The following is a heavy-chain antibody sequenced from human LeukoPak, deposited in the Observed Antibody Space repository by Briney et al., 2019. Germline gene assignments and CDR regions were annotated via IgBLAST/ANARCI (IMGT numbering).Heavy chain of an antibody. J-gene: IGHJ4*02. CDR3: ARGGGVGVEMATTDYDY. V-gene: IGHV1-8*01. CDR2: MNPNSGNT. Sequence: VASVKVSCKASGYTFTSYDINWVRQATGQGLEWMGWMNPNSGNTGYAQKFQGRVTMTRNTSISTAYMELSSLRSEDTAVYYCARGGGVGVEMATTDYDYWGQGTLVTVSS. CDR1: GYTFTSYD. D-gene: IGHD5-24*01.